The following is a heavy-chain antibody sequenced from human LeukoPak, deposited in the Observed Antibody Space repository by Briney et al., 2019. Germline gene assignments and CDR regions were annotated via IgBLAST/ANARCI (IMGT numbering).Heavy chain of an antibody. J-gene: IGHJ5*02. V-gene: IGHV1-18*01. CDR2: ISAYNGNT. CDR3: ARGGGAITMVRGVHWFDR. D-gene: IGHD3-10*01. CDR1: GYTFTSYG. Sequence: ASVKVSCKASGYTFTSYGIRWVRQAPGQGLEWMGWISAYNGNTNYAQKLQGRVTMTTDTSTTTAYMELRSLRSDVTAVDYYARGGGAITMVRGVHWFDRWGQGTLVTVSS.